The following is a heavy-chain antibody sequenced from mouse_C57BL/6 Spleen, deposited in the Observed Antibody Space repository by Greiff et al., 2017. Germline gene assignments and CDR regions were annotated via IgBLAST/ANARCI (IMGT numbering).Heavy chain of an antibody. CDR1: GYSFTGYY. V-gene: IGHV1-42*01. J-gene: IGHJ4*01. CDR3: ARQGLYAMDY. Sequence: EVQLVESGPELVKPGASVKISCKASGYSFTGYYMNWVKQSPEKSLEWIGEINPSTGGTTYNQKFKAKATLTVDKSSSTAYMQLKSLTSEDSAVYYCARQGLYAMDYWGQGTSVTVSS. CDR2: INPSTGGT.